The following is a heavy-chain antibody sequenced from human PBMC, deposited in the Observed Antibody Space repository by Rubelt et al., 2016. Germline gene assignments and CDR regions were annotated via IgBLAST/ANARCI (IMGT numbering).Heavy chain of an antibody. V-gene: IGHV3-23*01. CDR1: GFIFSSYA. J-gene: IGHJ4*02. CDR2: ISGSGGST. Sequence: EVQLLESGGGLVQPGGSLRLSCAASGFIFSSYAMSWVRQAPGKGLEWVSAISGSGGSTYYADSVKGRFTISRDNSKNTLYLQMNSLRAEDTAVYYCAKVVWGSYRLTDPYCFDYWGQGTLVTVSS. D-gene: IGHD3-16*02. CDR3: AKVVWGSYRLTDPYCFDY.